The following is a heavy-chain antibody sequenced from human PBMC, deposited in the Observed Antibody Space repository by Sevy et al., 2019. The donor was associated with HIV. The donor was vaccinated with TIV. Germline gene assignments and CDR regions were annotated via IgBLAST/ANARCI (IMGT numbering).Heavy chain of an antibody. CDR3: ARGVGVVVPAAMFTHYGMDV. CDR1: GFTFSSYS. D-gene: IGHD2-2*01. V-gene: IGHV3-21*01. Sequence: GSLRLSCAASGFTFSSYSMNWVRQAPGKGLEWVSSISSSSSYIYYADSVKGRFTISRDNAKNSLYLQMNSLRAEDTAVYYCARGVGVVVPAAMFTHYGMDVWGQGTTVTVSS. J-gene: IGHJ6*02. CDR2: ISSSSSYI.